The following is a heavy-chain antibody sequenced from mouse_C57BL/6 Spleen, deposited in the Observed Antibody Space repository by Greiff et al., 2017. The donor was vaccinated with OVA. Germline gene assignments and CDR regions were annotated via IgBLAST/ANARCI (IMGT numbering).Heavy chain of an antibody. D-gene: IGHD2-2*01. V-gene: IGHV5-16*01. J-gene: IGHJ2*01. CDR1: GFTFSDYY. CDR2: INYDGSST. CDR3: ERVTTEYYFDY. Sequence: EVHLVESEGGLVKPGSSMKLSCTASGFTFSDYYMAWVRQVPEKGLEWVANINYDGSSTYYLDDLKSRFIISRDNAKNILYLQMSSLKSEDTATYNYERVTTEYYFDYWGKGTTLTVSS.